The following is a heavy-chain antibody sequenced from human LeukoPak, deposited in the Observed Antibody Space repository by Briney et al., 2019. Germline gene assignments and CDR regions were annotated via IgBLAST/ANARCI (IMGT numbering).Heavy chain of an antibody. J-gene: IGHJ6*03. V-gene: IGHV4-59*01. D-gene: IGHD2-2*02. CDR3: ARSRAVKYLYYYYYMDV. CDR1: GGSISSYY. Sequence: SETLSLTCTVSGGSISSYYWSWIRQPPWKGLDWIGYSYYSGSTNYNPSLKSRVTISVDTSKNQFSLKLSSVTAADTAVYYCARSRAVKYLYYYYYMDVWGRGTTVTVSS. CDR2: SYYSGST.